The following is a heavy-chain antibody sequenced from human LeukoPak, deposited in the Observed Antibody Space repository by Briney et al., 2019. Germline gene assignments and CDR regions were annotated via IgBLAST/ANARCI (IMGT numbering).Heavy chain of an antibody. Sequence: SETLSLTCTVSGGSISSYYWSWIRQPAGKGLEWIGRIYTSGSTNYNPSLKSRVTISVDTSKNQFSLKLSSVTAADTAVYYCARGTQYYYGSGSYRANEYYYYMDVWGKGTTVTISS. D-gene: IGHD3-10*01. CDR2: IYTSGST. CDR3: ARGTQYYYGSGSYRANEYYYYMDV. V-gene: IGHV4-4*07. CDR1: GGSISSYY. J-gene: IGHJ6*03.